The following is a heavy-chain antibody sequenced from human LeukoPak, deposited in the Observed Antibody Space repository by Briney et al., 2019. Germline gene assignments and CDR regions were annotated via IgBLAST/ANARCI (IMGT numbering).Heavy chain of an antibody. CDR1: GFTFRSYA. Sequence: GGSLRLSCAASGFTFRSYAMTWVRQAXXXXXXXXSAISDSDDSTYYADSVKGRFTISRDNSKNTLYLQLNTLRPEDTAVYYCAKDRGYCRSTTCALDSWGQGTLVTVSP. CDR3: AKDRGYCRSTTCALDS. CDR2: ISDSDDST. D-gene: IGHD2-2*03. V-gene: IGHV3-23*01. J-gene: IGHJ4*02.